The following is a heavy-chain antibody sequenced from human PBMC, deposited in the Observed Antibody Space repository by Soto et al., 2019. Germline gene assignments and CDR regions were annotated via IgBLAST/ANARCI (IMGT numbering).Heavy chain of an antibody. J-gene: IGHJ6*02. D-gene: IGHD2-15*01. CDR3: ARAGCDGGSCYTLVGLRYGMDV. Sequence: QVQLVESGGGVVQPGRSLRLSCAASGFTFSSYAMYWVRQAPGKGLEWVAVISYDGNNKYYADSVKGRFTISRDNSKNTLYLQMNGVRAEDTAVYYCARAGCDGGSCYTLVGLRYGMDVWGQGTTVTVSS. CDR2: ISYDGNNK. V-gene: IGHV3-30-3*01. CDR1: GFTFSSYA.